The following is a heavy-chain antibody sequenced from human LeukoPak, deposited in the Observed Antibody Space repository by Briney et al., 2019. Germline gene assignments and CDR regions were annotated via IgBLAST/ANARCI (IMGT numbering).Heavy chain of an antibody. CDR2: ISYDGSNK. D-gene: IGHD6-19*01. CDR3: ARDWYSSGSWPYYYYGMDV. V-gene: IGHV3-30-3*01. Sequence: GGSLRLSCAASGFTFSSYAMHWVRQAPGKGLEWVAVISYDGSNKYYADSVKGRFTISRDNSKNTLYLQMNSLRAEDTAVYYCARDWYSSGSWPYYYYGMDVWGQGTTVTVSS. J-gene: IGHJ6*02. CDR1: GFTFSSYA.